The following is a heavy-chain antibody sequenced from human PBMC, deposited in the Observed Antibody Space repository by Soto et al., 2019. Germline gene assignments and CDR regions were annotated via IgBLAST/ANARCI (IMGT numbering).Heavy chain of an antibody. Sequence: ASVKVSCKASGHTFTGYYMHWVRQAPGQGLEWMGWINPNSGGTNYAQKFQGWVTMTRDTSISTAYMELSRLRSDDTAVYYCALNYGDLFDYWGQGTLVTVSS. CDR2: INPNSGGT. D-gene: IGHD4-17*01. CDR3: ALNYGDLFDY. V-gene: IGHV1-2*04. J-gene: IGHJ4*02. CDR1: GHTFTGYY.